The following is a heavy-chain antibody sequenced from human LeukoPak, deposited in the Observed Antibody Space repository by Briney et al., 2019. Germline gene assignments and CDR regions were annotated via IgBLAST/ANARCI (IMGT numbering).Heavy chain of an antibody. V-gene: IGHV4-31*03. CDR1: GASISSAGSY. J-gene: IGHJ3*02. CDR2: IYYSRTI. D-gene: IGHD4-23*01. Sequence: SQTLSLTCTVSGASISSAGSYWSWLRQHPGKGLEWIGYIYYSRTIYYNPSLKSRVTISVDTSRNQFSLKLSSVAAADTAVYYCARFYGGNSGMLPRATFDIWGQGTMVTVSS. CDR3: ARFYGGNSGMLPRATFDI.